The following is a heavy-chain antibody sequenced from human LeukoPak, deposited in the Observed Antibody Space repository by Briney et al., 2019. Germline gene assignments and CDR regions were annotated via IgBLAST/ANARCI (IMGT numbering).Heavy chain of an antibody. CDR3: AKANLGYCSGGSCYSGPSGMDV. D-gene: IGHD2-15*01. CDR1: GFTFSSYA. V-gene: IGHV3-23*01. J-gene: IGHJ6*02. Sequence: GSLRLSCAASGFTFSSYAMSWVRQAPGKGLEWVSAISGGGGSTYYADSVKGRFTISRDNSKNTLYLQMNSLRAEDTAVYYCAKANLGYCSGGSCYSGPSGMDVWGQGTTVTVSS. CDR2: ISGGGGST.